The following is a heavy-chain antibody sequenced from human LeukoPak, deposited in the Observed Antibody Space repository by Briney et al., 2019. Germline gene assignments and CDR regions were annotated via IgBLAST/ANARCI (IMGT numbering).Heavy chain of an antibody. CDR2: ISGSGGST. V-gene: IGHV3-23*01. CDR3: ARVRYYYDSSGRNTWYFDL. Sequence: GGSLRLSCAASGFTFSSYAMSWVRQAPGKGLEWVSAISGSGGSTYYADSVKGRFAFTRHNSKNTLYLQMNSLRAEDTAVYYCARVRYYYDSSGRNTWYFDLWGRGTLVTVSS. D-gene: IGHD3-22*01. J-gene: IGHJ2*01. CDR1: GFTFSSYA.